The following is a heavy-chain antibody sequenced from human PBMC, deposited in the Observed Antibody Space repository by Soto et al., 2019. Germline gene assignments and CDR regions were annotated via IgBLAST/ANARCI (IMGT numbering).Heavy chain of an antibody. CDR1: GGSISSSSYY. CDR3: ARHQKHNWLDP. Sequence: QLQLQESGPGLVKPSETLSLTCTVSGGSISSSSYYWGWIRQPPGKGLEWIGSIYYSGNTYYNPSLKSRVTISVDTSKNQFSLNLSSVTAADTAVYYCARHQKHNWLDPWGQGTLVTVSS. J-gene: IGHJ5*02. CDR2: IYYSGNT. V-gene: IGHV4-39*01.